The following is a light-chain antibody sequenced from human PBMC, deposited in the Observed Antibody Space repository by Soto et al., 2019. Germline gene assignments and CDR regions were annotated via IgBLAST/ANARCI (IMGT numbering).Light chain of an antibody. CDR2: GAS. Sequence: EIVCTQALGTRSLSPGERAHLSWMASQRVSSDFLSWYQQKPGQAPRLLIYGASNWVTGVPPRLNGSGSGTAFTLTISGLTSEDFAVYYCQQYNSWPITFGQGTRLEIK. J-gene: IGKJ5*01. CDR1: QRVSSDF. CDR3: QQYNSWPIT. V-gene: IGKV3-20*01.